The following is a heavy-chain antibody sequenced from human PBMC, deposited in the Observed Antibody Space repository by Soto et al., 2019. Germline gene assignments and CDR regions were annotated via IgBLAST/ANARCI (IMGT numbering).Heavy chain of an antibody. J-gene: IGHJ5*02. CDR2: IYSSGST. Sequence: QVQLQESGPGLVKPSQTLSLTCTVSGGSISSGGYYWSWIRQHPGKGLEWIGYIYSSGSTSYNPSLKSRVNISVDTSKNQFSLKLSSVTAADTAVYYCASSGLWFGESTRNWFDPWGQGTLVTVSS. V-gene: IGHV4-31*03. CDR3: ASSGLWFGESTRNWFDP. D-gene: IGHD3-10*01. CDR1: GGSISSGGYY.